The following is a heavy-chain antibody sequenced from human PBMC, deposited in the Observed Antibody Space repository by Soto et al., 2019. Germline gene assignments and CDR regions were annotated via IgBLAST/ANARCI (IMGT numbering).Heavy chain of an antibody. CDR2: IIPICGTA. CDR3: ARSGARGSSTSSVDY. D-gene: IGHD2-2*01. V-gene: IGHV1-69*01. J-gene: IGHJ4*02. CDR1: GGTFSSYA. Sequence: QVQLVQSGAEVKKPGSSVKVSCKASGGTFSSYAISWVRQAPGQGLEWMGGIIPICGTANYEQKVQGRVTITADESTSTAYMELSSLRSEDTAVYYCARSGARGSSTSSVDYWGQGTLVTVSS.